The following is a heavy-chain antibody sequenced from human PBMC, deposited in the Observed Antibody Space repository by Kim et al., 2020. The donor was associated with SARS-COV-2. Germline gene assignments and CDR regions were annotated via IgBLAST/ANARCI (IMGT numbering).Heavy chain of an antibody. CDR3: ARGDYGSGRNFDY. CDR2: IKQDGSEK. CDR1: GFTFSSYW. Sequence: GGSLRLSCAASGFTFSSYWMSWVRQAPGKGLEWVANIKQDGSEKYYVDSVKGRFTISRDNAKNSLYLQMNSLRAEDTAVYYCARGDYGSGRNFDYWGQGTLVTVSS. D-gene: IGHD3-10*01. V-gene: IGHV3-7*03. J-gene: IGHJ4*02.